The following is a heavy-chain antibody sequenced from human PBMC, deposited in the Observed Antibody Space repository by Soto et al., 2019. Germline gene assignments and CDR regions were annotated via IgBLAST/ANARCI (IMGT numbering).Heavy chain of an antibody. J-gene: IGHJ5*02. CDR3: ARARFYYDSSNWFDP. CDR1: GGSISSYY. V-gene: IGHV4-59*01. D-gene: IGHD3-22*01. CDR2: IYYSGST. Sequence: SETLSLTCTVSGGSISSYYWSWIRQPPGKGLEWIGYIYYSGSTNYNPSLKSRVTISVDTSKNQFSLKLSSVTAADTAVYYCARARFYYDSSNWFDPWGQGTLVTVSS.